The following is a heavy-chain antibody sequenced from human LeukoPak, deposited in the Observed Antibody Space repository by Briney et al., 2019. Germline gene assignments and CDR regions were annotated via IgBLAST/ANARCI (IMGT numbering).Heavy chain of an antibody. J-gene: IGHJ4*02. CDR1: GFTLSSYA. CDR3: AKDPPTVIAYYFDY. D-gene: IGHD4-17*01. Sequence: GGSLRLSCAASGFTLSSYAMSWVRQAPGKGLEWVSAISSNGGGTYYADPVKGRFTISRDNSKNTLYLQMNSLRAEDTAVYYCAKDPPTVIAYYFDYWGQGTLVTVSS. CDR2: ISSNGGGT. V-gene: IGHV3-23*01.